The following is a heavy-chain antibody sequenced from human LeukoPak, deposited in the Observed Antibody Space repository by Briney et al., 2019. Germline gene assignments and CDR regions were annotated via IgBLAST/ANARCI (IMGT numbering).Heavy chain of an antibody. V-gene: IGHV3-30*03. J-gene: IGHJ4*02. CDR1: GFTFSTYV. Sequence: GGSLRLSCAASGFTFSTYVMHWVRQAPGKGLEWVALISYAESNNYYADSVKGRFTISRDNSDNTLYLQMNSLRAEDTALYYCASKWDCGGDCYYQIDFWGQGTLVTVSS. D-gene: IGHD2-21*02. CDR2: ISYAESNN. CDR3: ASKWDCGGDCYYQIDF.